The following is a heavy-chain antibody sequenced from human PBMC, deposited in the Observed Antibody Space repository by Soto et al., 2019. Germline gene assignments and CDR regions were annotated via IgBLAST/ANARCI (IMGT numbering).Heavy chain of an antibody. CDR1: GGSVSRVSYY. D-gene: IGHD3-3*01. V-gene: IGHV4-61*01. CDR3: AASISIFGVVPF. Sequence: PSETLSLTCNVSGGSVSRVSYYWSWIRQSPGKGLEWIGYVYYSGSTNYNPSLKSRVTISVDTSKNQCSLKLRSVTAADTAVYYCAASISIFGVVPFWGQGTLVTVSS. CDR2: VYYSGST. J-gene: IGHJ4*02.